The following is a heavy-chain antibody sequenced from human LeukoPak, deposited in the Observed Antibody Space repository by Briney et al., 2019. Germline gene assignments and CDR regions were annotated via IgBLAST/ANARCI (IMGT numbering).Heavy chain of an antibody. V-gene: IGHV4-4*02. D-gene: IGHD6-13*01. CDR1: GGSISSSNW. Sequence: SETLSLTCAVSGGSISSSNWWSWVRQPPGKGLEWIGEIYHSGSTNYNPSLKSRVTISVDTSKNQFSLKLSSVTAADTAVYYCASATRDGYSSSWSFFDYWGQGTLVTVSS. J-gene: IGHJ4*02. CDR3: ASATRDGYSSSWSFFDY. CDR2: IYHSGST.